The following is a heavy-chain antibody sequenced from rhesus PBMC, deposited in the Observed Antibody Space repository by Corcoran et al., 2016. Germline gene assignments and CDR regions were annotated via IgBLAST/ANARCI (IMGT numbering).Heavy chain of an antibody. V-gene: IGHV4-80*01. CDR2: INGNSGRT. CDR1: GASISSNW. D-gene: IGHD6-37*01. Sequence: QVQLQESGPGLVKPSETLSLTCTVSGASISSNWWRWIRQPPGKGLEWSGEINGNSGRTNYNPSHKSRDTISKDASKNQFSLKLSSVTAADTAVYYCARASNAVDYWGQGVLVTVSS. CDR3: ARASNAVDY. J-gene: IGHJ4*01.